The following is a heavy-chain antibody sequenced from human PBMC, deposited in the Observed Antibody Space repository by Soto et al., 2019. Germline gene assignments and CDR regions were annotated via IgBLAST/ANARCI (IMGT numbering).Heavy chain of an antibody. J-gene: IGHJ1*01. CDR3: VKDESINWYSGHFRH. CDR1: GFTVSSKY. D-gene: IGHD6-13*01. V-gene: IGHV3-53*01. CDR2: LWSAGLT. Sequence: EVQLVESGGGLIQPGGSLRLSCAASGFTVSSKYMTWVRQAPGKGLEWVSILWSAGLTYYADSVKGRFTISRDNAKNSLHLQMNSLSAEDTAFYYCVKDESINWYSGHFRHWGQGTLVTVSS.